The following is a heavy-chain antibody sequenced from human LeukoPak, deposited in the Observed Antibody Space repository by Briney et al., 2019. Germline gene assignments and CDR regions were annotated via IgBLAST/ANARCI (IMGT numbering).Heavy chain of an antibody. Sequence: PSETLSLTCTVSGDSISSGDYSWNWLPQPPGKGLEWIGYIYYSGSTYYGPSLKSRLTISVDTSKNQFSLKLSSVTAADTAVYYCARDMVRGLIDWGQGTLVTVSS. CDR3: ARDMVRGLID. V-gene: IGHV4-30-4*08. J-gene: IGHJ4*02. CDR1: GDSISSGDYS. CDR2: IYYSGST. D-gene: IGHD3-10*01.